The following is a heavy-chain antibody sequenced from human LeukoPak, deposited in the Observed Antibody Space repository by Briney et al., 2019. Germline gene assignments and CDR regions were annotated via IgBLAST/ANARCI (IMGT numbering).Heavy chain of an antibody. D-gene: IGHD2-21*02. CDR3: AREMLAYCGGDCNYPFGY. V-gene: IGHV1-69*13. CDR1: GGTFSSYA. Sequence: GASVRVSCKASGGTFSSYAIGWVRQAPGQGLEWMGGIIPIFSTTNYAQKFQGRVTITADESTSTAYMELSSLRSEDTAVYYCAREMLAYCGGDCNYPFGYWGQGTLVTVSS. CDR2: IIPIFSTT. J-gene: IGHJ4*02.